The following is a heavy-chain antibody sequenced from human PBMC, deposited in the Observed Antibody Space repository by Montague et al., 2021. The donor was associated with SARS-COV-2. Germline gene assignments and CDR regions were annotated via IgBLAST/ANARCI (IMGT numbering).Heavy chain of an antibody. Sequence: PALVKPTQTLTLTCTFSGFSLNTSGEGVGWVRQPPGKALEWLALIYWDDDKRYSPSLKSRSTISKDTTNNEVVLTVANMDPVDTATYYCARYGDYGSWFDPWGQGTLVTVSA. CDR3: ARYGDYGSWFDP. J-gene: IGHJ5*02. V-gene: IGHV2-5*02. CDR1: GFSLNTSGEG. CDR2: IYWDDDK. D-gene: IGHD4-17*01.